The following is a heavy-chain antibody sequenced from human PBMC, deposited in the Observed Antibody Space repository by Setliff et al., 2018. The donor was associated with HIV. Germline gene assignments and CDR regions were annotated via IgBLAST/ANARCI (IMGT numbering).Heavy chain of an antibody. J-gene: IGHJ4*02. Sequence: SETLSLTCTVSGDSISSGSHYWSWIRQPAGKGLEWIGHIYTGGNANYNPSLQSRVTISVDTSKNQSSLMLGSMTAADTAVYYCARERLSRLGFDYWGQGTLVTVSS. CDR3: ARERLSRLGFDY. D-gene: IGHD1-1*01. CDR1: GDSISSGSHY. CDR2: IYTGGNA. V-gene: IGHV4-61*09.